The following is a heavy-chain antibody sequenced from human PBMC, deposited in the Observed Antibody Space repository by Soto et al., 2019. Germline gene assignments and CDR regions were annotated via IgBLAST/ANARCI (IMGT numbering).Heavy chain of an antibody. CDR3: AKDFFIRATSGYDFSISPDY. Sequence: HPGGSLRLSCAASGFTFSSYAMSWVRQAPGKGLEWVSAISGSGGSTYYADSVKGRFTISRDNSKNTLYLQMNSLRAEDTAVYYCAKDFFIRATSGYDFSISPDYWGQGTLVTVSS. D-gene: IGHD5-12*01. CDR1: GFTFSSYA. V-gene: IGHV3-23*01. CDR2: ISGSGGST. J-gene: IGHJ4*02.